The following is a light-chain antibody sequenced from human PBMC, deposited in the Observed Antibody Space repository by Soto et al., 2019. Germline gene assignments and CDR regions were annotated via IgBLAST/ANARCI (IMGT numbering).Light chain of an antibody. CDR1: SSDVGTHCY. J-gene: IGLJ3*02. CDR3: MCYAGGKDGV. CDR2: DVT. Sequence: QSALTQPPSASGSPGQSVTISCTGTSSDVGTHCYVSWYHLHAGKAPKLIIYDVTERPSGVPDRFSGSKSATTASLAVSGLQAEDEGDYYCMCYAGGKDGVFGGGTKLTVL. V-gene: IGLV2-8*01.